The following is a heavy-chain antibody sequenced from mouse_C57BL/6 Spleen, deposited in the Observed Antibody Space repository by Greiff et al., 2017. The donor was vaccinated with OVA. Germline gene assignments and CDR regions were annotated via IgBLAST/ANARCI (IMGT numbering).Heavy chain of an antibody. J-gene: IGHJ1*03. Sequence: VQLKESGPGLVKPSQSLSLTCSVTGYSITSGYYWNWIRQFPGNKLEWMGYISYDGSNNYNPSLKNRISITRDTSKNQFFLKLNSVTTEDTATYYCAREVTTVPAGYFDVWGTGTTVTVSS. D-gene: IGHD1-1*01. CDR3: AREVTTVPAGYFDV. CDR2: ISYDGSN. CDR1: GYSITSGYY. V-gene: IGHV3-6*01.